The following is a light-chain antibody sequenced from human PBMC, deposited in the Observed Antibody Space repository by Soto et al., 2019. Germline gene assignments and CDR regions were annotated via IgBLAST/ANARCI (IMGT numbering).Light chain of an antibody. V-gene: IGKV3-20*01. J-gene: IGKJ1*01. Sequence: EVVLTPSPGTLYLSPGERATLSCRASQSVSNNYLAWYQQKPGQAPRLLIYGASNRATGIPDRFSGSGSGTDFTLTISRLEPEDFAVYYCQQYGSAGTFGQGTMVDIK. CDR3: QQYGSAGT. CDR2: GAS. CDR1: QSVSNNY.